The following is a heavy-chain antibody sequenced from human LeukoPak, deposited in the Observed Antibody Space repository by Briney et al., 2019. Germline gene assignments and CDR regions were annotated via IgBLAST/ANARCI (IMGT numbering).Heavy chain of an antibody. J-gene: IGHJ6*02. CDR2: IKQDGSEK. CDR3: ASSGWWDYYYYGMDV. CDR1: GFTFSGYW. V-gene: IGHV3-7*01. Sequence: GGSLRLSCAASGFTFSGYWMHWVRQAPGKGLEWVANIKQDGSEKHFADSVKGRFTISRDNAENSLYLQMNSLRAEDTAVYYCASSGWWDYYYYGMDVWGQGTTVTVSS. D-gene: IGHD2-15*01.